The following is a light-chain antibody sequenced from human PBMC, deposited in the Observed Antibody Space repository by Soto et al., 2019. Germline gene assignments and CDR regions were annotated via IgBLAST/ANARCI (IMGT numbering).Light chain of an antibody. V-gene: IGKV1-5*01. CDR3: QQYNADSPWT. CDR1: QSIGNL. Sequence: DIQMTQSPSALSAFVGDRVTITCRASQSIGNLLAWYQQKPGKAPNLLIYDASSLESGVPSRFSGSGSGTEFTLTISSLQPDDVATYYCQQYNADSPWTFGQGTRAEI. J-gene: IGKJ1*01. CDR2: DAS.